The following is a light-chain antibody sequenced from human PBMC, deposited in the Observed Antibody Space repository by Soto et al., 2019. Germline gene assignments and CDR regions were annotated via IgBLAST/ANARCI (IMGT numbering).Light chain of an antibody. CDR3: AAWDDSLSVPGLVV. Sequence: QSVLTQPPSASGTPGQRVTISCSGSSSNIGSNYVYWYQQLPGTAPKLLIYRNNQRPSGVPDRFSGSKSGTSASLAISGLRSEDEADYYCAAWDDSLSVPGLVVFGGGTKLTVL. V-gene: IGLV1-47*01. CDR2: RNN. CDR1: SSNIGSNY. J-gene: IGLJ2*01.